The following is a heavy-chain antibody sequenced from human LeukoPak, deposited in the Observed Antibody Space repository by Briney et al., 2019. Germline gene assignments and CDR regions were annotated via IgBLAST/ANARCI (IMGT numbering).Heavy chain of an antibody. Sequence: ERSLRLSCAASGFTFSSYGMHWVRQAPGKGLEWVAIIWYDGSSKYYADSVKGRFTISRDNSKNTLYLQMNSLRAEDTSVYFCARDRAMASLYYFDYWGQGTLVTVSS. D-gene: IGHD5-24*01. J-gene: IGHJ4*02. CDR3: ARDRAMASLYYFDY. V-gene: IGHV3-33*01. CDR1: GFTFSSYG. CDR2: IWYDGSSK.